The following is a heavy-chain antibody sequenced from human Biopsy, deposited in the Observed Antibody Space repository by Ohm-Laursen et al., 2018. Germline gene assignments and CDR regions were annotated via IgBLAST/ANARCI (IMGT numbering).Heavy chain of an antibody. CDR3: ASAGYNPDWNFDL. CDR2: IYPGGST. D-gene: IGHD5-24*01. Sequence: GTLSLTCDVSGGDINNYYWSWIRQPAGKGLEWIGRIYPGGSTNYNPSLKSRVTMSVNTSKKQFSLKLSSVTAADTAVYYCASAGYNPDWNFDLWGRGTRVTVSS. CDR1: GGDINNYY. J-gene: IGHJ2*01. V-gene: IGHV4-4*07.